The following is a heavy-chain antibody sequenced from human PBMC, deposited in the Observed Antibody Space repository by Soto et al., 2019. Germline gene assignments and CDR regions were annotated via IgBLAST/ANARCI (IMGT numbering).Heavy chain of an antibody. J-gene: IGHJ4*02. Sequence: GESLKISCKASGYSFASYWIGWVRQMPGKGLEWMGIIYPGDSDTRYSPSFQGQVTISADKSISTAYLQWSSLKASNTAMYYCARLDSSKNWPLDYWGQGTLVTVSS. CDR3: ARLDSSKNWPLDY. V-gene: IGHV5-51*01. D-gene: IGHD3-22*01. CDR2: IYPGDSDT. CDR1: GYSFASYW.